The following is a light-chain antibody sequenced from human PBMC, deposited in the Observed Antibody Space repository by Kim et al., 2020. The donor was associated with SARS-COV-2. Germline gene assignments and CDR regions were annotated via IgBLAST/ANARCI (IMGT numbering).Light chain of an antibody. CDR2: AAS. CDR1: QSVSSSY. V-gene: IGKV3-20*01. Sequence: SPGERATLSCRASQSVSSSYLAWYQQTPGQAPRLLIYAASTWATGIPDRFSGSGSGTDFTLTISRLEPEDFAVYYCQQYGSSPWTFGQGTKVDIK. J-gene: IGKJ1*01. CDR3: QQYGSSPWT.